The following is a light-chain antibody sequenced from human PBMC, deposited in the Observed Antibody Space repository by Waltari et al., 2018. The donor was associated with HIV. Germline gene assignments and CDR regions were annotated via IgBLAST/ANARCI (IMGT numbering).Light chain of an antibody. V-gene: IGLV2-14*01. CDR3: SSYSSSNILL. Sequence: QSALTQPASVSGSPGQSITISCTGTTHDITIYNYVSWYQQHPGKAPNLLVYEVSNRPAGVSNRFSGSKSGSTASLTISGLQPEDEADYYCSSYSSSNILLFGGGTSLTVL. CDR2: EVS. CDR1: THDITIYNY. J-gene: IGLJ2*01.